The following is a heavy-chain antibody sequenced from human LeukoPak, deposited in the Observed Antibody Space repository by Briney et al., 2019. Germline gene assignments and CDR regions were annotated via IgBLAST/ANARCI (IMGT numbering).Heavy chain of an antibody. CDR1: EFSVGSNY. CDR2: IYSGGST. J-gene: IGHJ5*02. D-gene: IGHD6-6*01. Sequence: GGSLRLSCAASEFSVGSNYMTWVRQAPGKGLEWVSLIYSGGSTYYADSVKGRFTISRDNSKNTLYLQMNSLRAEDTAVYYCARGSSNIAARNNWFDPWGQGTLVTVSS. V-gene: IGHV3-66*01. CDR3: ARGSSNIAARNNWFDP.